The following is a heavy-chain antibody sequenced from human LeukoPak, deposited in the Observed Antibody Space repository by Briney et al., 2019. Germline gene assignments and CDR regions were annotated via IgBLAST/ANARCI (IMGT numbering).Heavy chain of an antibody. CDR1: GFTFSDYY. Sequence: PGGFLRLSCAASGFTFSDYYMSWIRQAPGKGLEWVSYISSSGSSIYYADSVKGRFTISRDNAKNSLYLQMNSLRAEDTAVYYCARDGEFYYDSSSYWGQGGLVTVSS. V-gene: IGHV3-11*01. D-gene: IGHD3-22*01. CDR2: ISSSGSSI. CDR3: ARDGEFYYDSSSY. J-gene: IGHJ4*02.